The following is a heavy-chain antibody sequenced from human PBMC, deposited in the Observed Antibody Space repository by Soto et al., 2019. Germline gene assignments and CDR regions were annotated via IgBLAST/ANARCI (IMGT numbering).Heavy chain of an antibody. CDR1: GYTLTELS. CDR3: ARDNGYDFWSGYFDY. D-gene: IGHD3-3*01. J-gene: IGHJ4*02. Sequence: ASVKVSCKVSGYTLTELSMHWVRQAPGQRLEWMGRIDAGDGNTIYAQKFQGRVTMTRDTSTSTVYMELSSLRSEDTAVYYCARDNGYDFWSGYFDYWGQGTLVTVSS. CDR2: IDAGDGNT. V-gene: IGHV1-46*01.